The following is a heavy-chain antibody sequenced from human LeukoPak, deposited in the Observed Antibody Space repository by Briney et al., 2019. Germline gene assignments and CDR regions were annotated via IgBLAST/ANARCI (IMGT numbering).Heavy chain of an antibody. Sequence: GASVKVSCKASGYTFTGYNIHWVRQVPGQGPEWMGWINPNSGGTNYAQKFQGRVTMTRDTSISTAYMELSRLRSDDTAVYYCASAMSAVAGGLYYYYMDVWGKGTTVTISS. CDR1: GYTFTGYN. CDR2: INPNSGGT. J-gene: IGHJ6*03. CDR3: ASAMSAVAGGLYYYYMDV. D-gene: IGHD6-19*01. V-gene: IGHV1-2*02.